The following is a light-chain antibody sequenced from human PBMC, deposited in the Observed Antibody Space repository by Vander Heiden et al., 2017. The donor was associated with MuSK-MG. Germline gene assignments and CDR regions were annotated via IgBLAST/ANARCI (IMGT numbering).Light chain of an antibody. V-gene: IGLV1-40*01. CDR2: GNS. CDR1: SSNIGEDYD. J-gene: IGLJ2*01. CDR3: QSYDSSLMGVV. Sequence: QSVLTQPPSMSGAPGQRVTISCTGSSSNIGEDYDVHWYQQLPGTAPKLLIFGNSNRPSGVPDRFSGSKSGISASLAITGLQAEDEADYYCQSYDSSLMGVVFGGGTKLTVL.